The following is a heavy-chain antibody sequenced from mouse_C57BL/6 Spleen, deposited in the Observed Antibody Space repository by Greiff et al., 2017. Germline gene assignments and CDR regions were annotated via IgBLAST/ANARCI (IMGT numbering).Heavy chain of an antibody. CDR1: GFTFSDYY. D-gene: IGHD1-1*02. CDR3: ARSWYNYAMDY. V-gene: IGHV5-16*01. Sequence: EVKVVESEGGLVQPGSSMKLSCTASGFTFSDYYMAWVRQVPEKGLEWVANINYDGSSTYYLDTLKSRFIISRDSAKNILYLQMSSLKSEDTATYYCARSWYNYAMDYWGQVTSVTVSS. J-gene: IGHJ4*01. CDR2: INYDGSST.